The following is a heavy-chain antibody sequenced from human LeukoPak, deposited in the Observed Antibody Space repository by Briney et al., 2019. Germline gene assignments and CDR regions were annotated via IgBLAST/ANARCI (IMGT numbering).Heavy chain of an antibody. J-gene: IGHJ4*02. V-gene: IGHV3-21*04. CDR1: GFTFSSYS. CDR3: AKGAYGGNPYFDY. Sequence: GGSLRLSCAASGFTFSSYSMNWVRQAPGKGLEWVSSISSSSSYIYYADSVKGRFTISRDNSKNTLYLQMNSLRAEDTAVYYCAKGAYGGNPYFDYWGQGTLVTVSS. CDR2: ISSSSSYI. D-gene: IGHD4-23*01.